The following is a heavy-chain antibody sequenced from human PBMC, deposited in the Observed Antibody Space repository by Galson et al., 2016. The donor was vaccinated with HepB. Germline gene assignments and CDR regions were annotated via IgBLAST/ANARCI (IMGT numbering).Heavy chain of an antibody. CDR3: ARDPRKIRYQLLEIYYYYAIDG. V-gene: IGHV1-18*01. CDR2: ISAYNGNT. CDR1: GYTFTTYG. Sequence: SVKVSCKASGYTFTTYGISWVRQAPGQGLEWMGWISAYNGNTNYAQKLQGRVTMTTDTSTSTAYMELRSLRSDDTAVYYCARDPRKIRYQLLEIYYYYAIDGWGQGTTVTVSS. J-gene: IGHJ6*02. D-gene: IGHD2-2*01.